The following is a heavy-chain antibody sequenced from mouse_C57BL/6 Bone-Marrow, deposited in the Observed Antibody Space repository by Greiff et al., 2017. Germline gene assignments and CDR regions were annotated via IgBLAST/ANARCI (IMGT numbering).Heavy chain of an antibody. J-gene: IGHJ3*01. CDR2: ISNGGGST. D-gene: IGHD2-3*01. CDR1: GFTFSDYY. V-gene: IGHV5-12*01. CDR3: ASSRRWLPFAY. Sequence: EVQLQESGGGLVQPGGSLKLSCAASGFTFSDYYMYWVRQTPEKRLEWVAYISNGGGSTYYPDTVKGRFTISRDNAKNTLYLQMSRLKSEDTAMNYCASSRRWLPFAYWGQGTLVTVSA.